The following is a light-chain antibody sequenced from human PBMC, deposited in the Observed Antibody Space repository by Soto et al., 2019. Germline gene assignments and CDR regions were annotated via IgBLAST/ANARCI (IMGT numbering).Light chain of an antibody. J-gene: IGKJ5*01. CDR2: DIS. CDR3: QQSNNWPSS. CDR1: QDVTTN. Sequence: EISMTQFPAILSAFPGEGATLSSRAAQDVTTNFACYQLLRGQPPRLLVYDISTRATGVPARFSGSGSGTVFTLTISGLQSECCALYFCQQSNNWPSSFVPGTRLEI. V-gene: IGKV3-15*01.